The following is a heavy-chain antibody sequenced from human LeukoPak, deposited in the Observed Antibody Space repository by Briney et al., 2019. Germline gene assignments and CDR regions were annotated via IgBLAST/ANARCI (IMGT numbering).Heavy chain of an antibody. V-gene: IGHV3-23*01. D-gene: IGHD4-17*01. CDR3: AKIYGDYDAFDI. Sequence: GGSLRLSCAASGFTFSSYAMSWVRQAPGKGLEWVSAISGSGGSAYYADSVKGRFTISRDNSKNTLYLQMNSLRAEDTAVYYCAKIYGDYDAFDIWGQGTMVTVSS. CDR1: GFTFSSYA. CDR2: ISGSGGSA. J-gene: IGHJ3*02.